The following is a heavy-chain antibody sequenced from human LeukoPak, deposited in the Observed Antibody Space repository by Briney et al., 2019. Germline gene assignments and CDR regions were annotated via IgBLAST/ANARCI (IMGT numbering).Heavy chain of an antibody. J-gene: IGHJ4*02. V-gene: IGHV4-59*01. CDR1: GGSISTYY. CDR3: ARGGGYASPIGY. CDR2: IYHTGST. Sequence: SETLSLTCTPSGGSISTYYWSWIRQPPAKGLEWIGYIYHTGSTNYNPSLKSRVTLSVDTSKNSFSLKLSSVTAADAAVYYCARGGGYASPIGYWGQGAVVTVSS. D-gene: IGHD5-12*01.